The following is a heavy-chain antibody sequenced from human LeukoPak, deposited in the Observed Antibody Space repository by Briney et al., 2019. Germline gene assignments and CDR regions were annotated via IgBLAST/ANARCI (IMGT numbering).Heavy chain of an antibody. D-gene: IGHD3-10*01. J-gene: IGHJ5*02. CDR3: ARDRIMSYYGSGSYYPLTNWFDP. Sequence: ASVKVSCKASGYTFTSYYMHWVRQAPGQGLEWMGIINPSGGSTSYAQKFQGRVTMTRDTSISTAYMELSRLRSDDTAVYYCARDRIMSYYGSGSYYPLTNWFDPWGQGTLVTVSS. CDR1: GYTFTSYY. V-gene: IGHV1-46*01. CDR2: INPSGGST.